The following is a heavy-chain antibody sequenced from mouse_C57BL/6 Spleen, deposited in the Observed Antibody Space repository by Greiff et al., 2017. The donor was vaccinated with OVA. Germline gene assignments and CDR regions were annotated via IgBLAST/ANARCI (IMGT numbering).Heavy chain of an antibody. CDR1: GYSFTDDN. V-gene: IGHV1-39*01. J-gene: IGHJ1*03. D-gene: IGHD1-3*01. CDR2: IIPNYGTT. Sequence: VQLQQSGPELVKPGASVSLSCNVSGYSFTDDNMYWLKQSIRKSLEWIVVIIPNYGTTSYNQYLKDKATLTVDQSSSTAYMQLNSLKSEDAAVYYSAQESGNYGYFDVGGTGTTVTVSS. CDR3: AQESGNYGYFDV.